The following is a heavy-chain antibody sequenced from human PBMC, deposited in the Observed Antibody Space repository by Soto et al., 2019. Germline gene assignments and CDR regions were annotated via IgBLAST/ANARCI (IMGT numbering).Heavy chain of an antibody. CDR1: GGSISSSSYY. Sequence: SETLSLTCTVSGGSISSSSYYWGWIRQPPGKGLEWIGSIYYSGSTYYNPSLKSRVTISVDTSKNQFSLKLSSVTAADTAVYYCARHGKYCSSTSCLLDAFDIWGQGTMVTVSS. V-gene: IGHV4-39*01. CDR3: ARHGKYCSSTSCLLDAFDI. CDR2: IYYSGST. J-gene: IGHJ3*02. D-gene: IGHD2-2*01.